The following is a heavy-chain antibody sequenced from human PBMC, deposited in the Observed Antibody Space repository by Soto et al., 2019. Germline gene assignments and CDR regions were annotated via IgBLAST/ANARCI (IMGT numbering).Heavy chain of an antibody. CDR3: AKLGGVWFGEFNR. Sequence: GGSLRLSCAASGFTFSSYAMSWVRQAPGKGLEWVAAISGSGCSKYYADSVKGRFTISRDNSKNTLYLQMNSLRAEDAAVYYCAKLGGVWFGEFNRWGQGTLVTVSS. J-gene: IGHJ5*02. V-gene: IGHV3-23*01. D-gene: IGHD3-10*01. CDR2: ISGSGCSK. CDR1: GFTFSSYA.